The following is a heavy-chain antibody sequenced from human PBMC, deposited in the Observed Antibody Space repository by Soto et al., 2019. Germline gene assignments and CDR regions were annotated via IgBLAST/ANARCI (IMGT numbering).Heavy chain of an antibody. Sequence: GGSLRLFCAASGFSVSTNYMTWVRQAPGKGLEWVSVIYGGGGAYYADSVKGRFTISRDNSKNTLYLQMNSLRAEDTAVYFCARDSYCSGGNCYRNYYYYMDVWGKGTTVTVSS. V-gene: IGHV3-66*01. CDR3: ARDSYCSGGNCYRNYYYYMDV. J-gene: IGHJ6*03. CDR1: GFSVSTNY. D-gene: IGHD2-15*01. CDR2: IYGGGGA.